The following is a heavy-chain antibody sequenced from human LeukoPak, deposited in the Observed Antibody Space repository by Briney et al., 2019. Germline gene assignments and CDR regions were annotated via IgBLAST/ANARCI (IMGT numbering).Heavy chain of an antibody. V-gene: IGHV4-4*02. J-gene: IGHJ4*02. CDR1: GGSISNTNW. Sequence: SETLSLTCGVSGGSISNTNWWSWVRPPPGQGLEWIEEISLTGLTHYNPSLESRATVSLDKSKNQLSLNLTSVTAADTAVYYCSRENGAFSPFGYWGQGTLVTVLS. CDR2: ISLTGLT. D-gene: IGHD2-8*01. CDR3: SRENGAFSPFGY.